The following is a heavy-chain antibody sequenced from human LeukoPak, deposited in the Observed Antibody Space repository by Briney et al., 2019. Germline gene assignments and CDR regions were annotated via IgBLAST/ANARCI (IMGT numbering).Heavy chain of an antibody. Sequence: GGSLRLSCAASGFTFSSYWMNWVRQAPGKGLEWVAVISYDGSNKYYADSVKGRFTISRDNSKNTLYLQMNSLRAEDTAVYYCAKGRVYSSSPTSDYWGQGTLVTVSS. V-gene: IGHV3-30*18. CDR3: AKGRVYSSSPTSDY. CDR1: GFTFSSYW. CDR2: ISYDGSNK. D-gene: IGHD6-6*01. J-gene: IGHJ4*02.